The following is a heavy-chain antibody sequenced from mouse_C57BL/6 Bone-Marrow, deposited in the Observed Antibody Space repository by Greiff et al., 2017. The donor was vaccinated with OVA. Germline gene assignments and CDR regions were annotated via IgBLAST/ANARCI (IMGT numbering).Heavy chain of an antibody. CDR1: GFNIKDDY. V-gene: IGHV14-4*01. Sequence: EVQLQQSGAELVRLGASVKLSCTASGFNIKDDYMHWVKQRPEQGLEWIGWIDPENGDTEYASKFQGKATITADTSSNTAYLQLSSLTSEDTAVYYCTHYYSNGYWGQGTTLTVSS. CDR2: IDPENGDT. D-gene: IGHD2-5*01. J-gene: IGHJ2*01. CDR3: THYYSNGY.